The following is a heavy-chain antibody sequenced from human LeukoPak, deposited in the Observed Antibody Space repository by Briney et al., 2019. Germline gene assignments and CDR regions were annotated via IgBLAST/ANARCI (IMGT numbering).Heavy chain of an antibody. CDR2: ISSSSSYI. J-gene: IGHJ4*02. CDR1: GFTFSSYS. V-gene: IGHV3-21*01. CDR3: AREGIAATGTAFDY. Sequence: GGSLRLSCAASGFTFSSYSMNWVRQAPGKGLEWVSSISSSSSYIYYADSVKGRFTISRDNAKNSLYLQMNSLRAEDTAVYYCAREGIAATGTAFDYWGQGTLVTVSS. D-gene: IGHD6-13*01.